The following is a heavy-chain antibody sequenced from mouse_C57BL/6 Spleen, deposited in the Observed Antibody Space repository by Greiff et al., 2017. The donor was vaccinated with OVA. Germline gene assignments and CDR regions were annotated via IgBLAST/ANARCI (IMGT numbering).Heavy chain of an antibody. CDR2: ISSGSSII. CDR3: ASPYDYDEGAWFAY. CDR1: GFTFSDYG. V-gene: IGHV5-17*01. J-gene: IGHJ3*01. Sequence: EVKLVESGGGLVKPGGSLKLSCAASGFTFSDYGMHWVRQAPEKGLEWVAYISSGSSIIYYADTVKGRFTISRDNAKNTLFLQMTSLRSEDTAMYYCASPYDYDEGAWFAYWGQGTLVTVSA. D-gene: IGHD2-4*01.